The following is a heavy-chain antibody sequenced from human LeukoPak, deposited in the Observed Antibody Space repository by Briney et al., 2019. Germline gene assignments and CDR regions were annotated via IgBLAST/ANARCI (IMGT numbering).Heavy chain of an antibody. J-gene: IGHJ4*02. CDR1: GFPFSSYW. Sequence: GGSLRLSCVASGFPFSSYWMTWVRQAPGKGLEWVAVISYDGSNKYYADSVKGRFTISRDNSKNTLYLQMNSLRAEDTAVYYCARDLRPNYYGSESHLPDYWGQGTLVTVSS. V-gene: IGHV3-30-3*01. CDR2: ISYDGSNK. D-gene: IGHD3-10*01. CDR3: ARDLRPNYYGSESHLPDY.